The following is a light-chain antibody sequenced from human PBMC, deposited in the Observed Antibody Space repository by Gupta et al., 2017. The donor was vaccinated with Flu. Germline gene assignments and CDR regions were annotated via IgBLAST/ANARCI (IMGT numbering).Light chain of an antibody. CDR3: QQYGRSPLT. V-gene: IGKV3-20*01. Sequence: GTLSLSPGERATLSCRASQSVTSTFLAWYQRRPGQAPRLLIYSVSTRATGIPDRFSGSGSGTDFTLTISRLEPEDFAVYYCQQYGRSPLTFGGGTKVEIK. CDR2: SVS. J-gene: IGKJ4*01. CDR1: QSVTSTF.